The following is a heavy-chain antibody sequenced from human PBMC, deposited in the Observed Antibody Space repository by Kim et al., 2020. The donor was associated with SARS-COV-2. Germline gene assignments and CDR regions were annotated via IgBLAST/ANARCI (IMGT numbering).Heavy chain of an antibody. CDR3: ALIVVVPAADPYYGMDV. CDR1: GGTFSSYA. Sequence: SVKVSCKASGGTFSSYAISWVRQAPGQGLEWMGGIIPIFGTANYAQKFQGRVTITADESTSTAYMELSSLRSEDTAVYYCALIVVVPAADPYYGMDVWGQGTTVTVSS. V-gene: IGHV1-69*13. D-gene: IGHD2-2*01. J-gene: IGHJ6*02. CDR2: IIPIFGTA.